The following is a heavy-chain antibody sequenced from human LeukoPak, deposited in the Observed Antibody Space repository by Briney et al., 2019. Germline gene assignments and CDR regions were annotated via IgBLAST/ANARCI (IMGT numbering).Heavy chain of an antibody. CDR2: ISGSGGST. Sequence: GGSLRLSCAASGFTFDSYAMTWVRQAPGKGLEWVSAISGSGGSTYYADSVKGRFTISRDNSKNTLYLQMNSLRAEDTAVYYCAKDVSRGGVIVSGMDVWGQGTTVTVSS. CDR1: GFTFDSYA. J-gene: IGHJ6*02. CDR3: AKDVSRGGVIVSGMDV. D-gene: IGHD3-16*02. V-gene: IGHV3-23*01.